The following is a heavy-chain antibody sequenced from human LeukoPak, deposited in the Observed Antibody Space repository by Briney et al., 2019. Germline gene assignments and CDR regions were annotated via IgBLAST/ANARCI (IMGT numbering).Heavy chain of an antibody. V-gene: IGHV1-69*13. CDR3: ARGSYSSSWQPEDY. CDR2: IIPIFGTA. Sequence: SVKVSCKASGYTFTSYAISWVRQAPGQGLEWMGGIIPIFGTANYAQKFQGRVTITADESTSTAYMELSSLRSEDTAVYYCARGSYSSSWQPEDYWGQGTLVTVSS. J-gene: IGHJ4*02. D-gene: IGHD6-13*01. CDR1: GYTFTSYA.